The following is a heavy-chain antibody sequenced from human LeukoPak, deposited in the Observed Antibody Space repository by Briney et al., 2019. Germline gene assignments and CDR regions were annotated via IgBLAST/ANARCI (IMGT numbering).Heavy chain of an antibody. V-gene: IGHV4-39*01. CDR1: VGSISNYY. J-gene: IGHJ3*01. CDR3: ARRPPALGAFDV. Sequence: SETLSLTCTVSVGSISNYYWGWIRQPPGKGLEWIGSIYYSDSGKMYYNPSLKSRVTISADTSKNQFSLKVSSVTAADTAVYYCARRPPALGAFDVWGQGTMVSVSS. CDR2: IYYSDSGKM.